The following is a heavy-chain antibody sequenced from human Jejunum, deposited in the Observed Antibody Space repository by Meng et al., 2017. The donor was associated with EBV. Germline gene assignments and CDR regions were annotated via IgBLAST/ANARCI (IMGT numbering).Heavy chain of an antibody. J-gene: IGHJ4*02. CDR3: TREIRGFYSAY. D-gene: IGHD2-21*01. CDR2: ISYDGSNK. CDR1: GFIFSDYA. V-gene: IGHV3-30-3*01. Sequence: QGQLVESGGGVVQPGMSLRLACAASGFIFSDYAMHWVRQAPGKGLEWVALISYDGSNKYYADSVKGRFTISRDSSKNTLFLQMNSLRTEDTAVYYCTREIRGFYSAYWGQGALVTVSS.